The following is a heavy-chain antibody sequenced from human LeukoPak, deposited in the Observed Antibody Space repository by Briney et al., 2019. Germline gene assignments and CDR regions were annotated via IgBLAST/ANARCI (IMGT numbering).Heavy chain of an antibody. D-gene: IGHD3-10*01. Sequence: SETLSLTCTVSGGSISSSSYYWGWIRQPPGKGLEWIGSTYYGGSTYYNPSLKSRVTISVDTSKNQFSLKLSSVTAADTAVYYCARPGTRGVPQPYYFDYWGQGTLVTVSS. CDR2: TYYGGST. CDR3: ARPGTRGVPQPYYFDY. J-gene: IGHJ4*02. V-gene: IGHV4-39*07. CDR1: GGSISSSSYY.